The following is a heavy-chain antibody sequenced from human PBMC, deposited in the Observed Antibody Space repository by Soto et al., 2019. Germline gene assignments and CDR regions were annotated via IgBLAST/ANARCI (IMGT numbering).Heavy chain of an antibody. CDR3: ARTAAAGKYYYGMDV. Sequence: EVQLVQSGAEVKKPGESLKISCKGSGYSFTSYWIGWVRLMPWKGLESMGSIYPGDSDTRYSPSFQGQVTISADKSISTAYLQWSSLKASDTAMYYCARTAAAGKYYYGMDVWGQGTTVTVSS. CDR1: GYSFTSYW. CDR2: IYPGDSDT. J-gene: IGHJ6*02. D-gene: IGHD6-13*01. V-gene: IGHV5-51*01.